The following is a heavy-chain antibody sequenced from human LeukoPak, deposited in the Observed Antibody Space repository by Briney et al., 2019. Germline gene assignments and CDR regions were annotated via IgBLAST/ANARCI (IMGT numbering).Heavy chain of an antibody. CDR1: EYTFTSYD. Sequence: ASVKVSCKASEYTFTSYDINWVRQATGQGLEWMGWMNPNSGNTGYAQKFQGRVTMTRNTSISTAYMELSSLRSEDTAVYYCATSVEMATITTPTEWGQGTLVTVSS. V-gene: IGHV1-8*01. CDR2: MNPNSGNT. D-gene: IGHD5-24*01. CDR3: ATSVEMATITTPTE. J-gene: IGHJ4*02.